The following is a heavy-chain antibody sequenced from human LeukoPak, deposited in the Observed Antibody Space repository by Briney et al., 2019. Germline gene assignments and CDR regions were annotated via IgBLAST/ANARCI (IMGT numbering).Heavy chain of an antibody. CDR3: ARALLAPYDYVEVWFDP. CDR2: IYYSGCT. Sequence: SETLSLNCTVSGGSISSGDYYWSWIRQPPGKSLELIGYIYYSGCTYYNPSLNSRVTISVDTSKNQFSLKLSSVTTADTAVYYCARALLAPYDYVEVWFDPWGQGTLVTVSS. CDR1: GGSISSGDYY. D-gene: IGHD3-16*01. V-gene: IGHV4-30-4*01. J-gene: IGHJ5*02.